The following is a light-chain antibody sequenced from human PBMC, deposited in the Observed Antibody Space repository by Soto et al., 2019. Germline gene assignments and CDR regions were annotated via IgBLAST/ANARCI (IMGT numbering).Light chain of an antibody. J-gene: IGKJ1*01. Sequence: AIQMTHSPSSLSASVGDRVTISCRASQGIGNALGWYQQKPGKAPNLLIYDASILASGVPSRFSGSGSGTEFTLTISSLKPDDFATYYCQQYNSYWPTFGQGTKVDIK. V-gene: IGKV1-13*02. CDR3: QQYNSYWPT. CDR2: DAS. CDR1: QGIGNA.